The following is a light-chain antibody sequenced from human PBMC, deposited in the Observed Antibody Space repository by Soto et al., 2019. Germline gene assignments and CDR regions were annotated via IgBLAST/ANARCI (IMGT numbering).Light chain of an antibody. CDR3: QQYGDSPPT. Sequence: IVLTQSLGTLSLSPGERATLSCRASQSVSSAFFAWYQQKPGQPLRLLIYAAASRATGIPDRFSGSGSATDFTLTISRLEPEDFAVYYCQQYGDSPPTFGRGTK. CDR1: QSVSSAF. CDR2: AAA. V-gene: IGKV3-20*01. J-gene: IGKJ2*01.